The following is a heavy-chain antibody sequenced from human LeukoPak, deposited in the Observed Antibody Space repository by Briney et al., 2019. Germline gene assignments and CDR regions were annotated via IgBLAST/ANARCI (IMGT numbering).Heavy chain of an antibody. D-gene: IGHD6-19*01. CDR1: GYTFTRYY. Sequence: ASVKVSCKASGYTFTRYYMHWVRQAPGQGLEWMGIINPSGGSTSYAQKFQGRVTVTRDMSTSTVYMELSSLRSEDTAVYYCARDPFPGLAVAGTPFDYWGQGTLVTVSS. CDR3: ARDPFPGLAVAGTPFDY. J-gene: IGHJ4*02. V-gene: IGHV1-46*01. CDR2: INPSGGST.